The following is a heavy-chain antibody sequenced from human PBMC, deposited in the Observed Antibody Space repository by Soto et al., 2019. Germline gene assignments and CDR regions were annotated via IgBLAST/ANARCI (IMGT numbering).Heavy chain of an antibody. CDR2: IRSKAYGGTT. D-gene: IGHD3-22*01. CDR1: GFAFGDYA. J-gene: IGHJ3*02. CDR3: TRGKTYYSDSSGYYQENGDAFDI. V-gene: IGHV3-49*04. Sequence: GGSLRLSCTASGFAFGDYAGSWVRQAPGKGLEWIGFIRSKAYGGTTENATSVTGRFTSSRDDSNSIAYLEMNSLKTEDTAVYFCTRGKTYYSDSSGYYQENGDAFDIWGQGTMVTVSS.